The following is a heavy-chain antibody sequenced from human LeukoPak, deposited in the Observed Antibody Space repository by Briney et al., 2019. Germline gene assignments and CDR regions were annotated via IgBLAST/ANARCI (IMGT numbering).Heavy chain of an antibody. Sequence: ASVKVSCKASGYTFTGYYMHWVRQAPGQGLEWMGWINPNSGGTNYAQKFQGRVTMTKDTSISTAYMELSRLRPDDTAVYYCARAVVQLWLGFDPWGQGTLVTVSS. V-gene: IGHV1-2*02. D-gene: IGHD5-18*01. CDR3: ARAVVQLWLGFDP. J-gene: IGHJ5*02. CDR2: INPNSGGT. CDR1: GYTFTGYY.